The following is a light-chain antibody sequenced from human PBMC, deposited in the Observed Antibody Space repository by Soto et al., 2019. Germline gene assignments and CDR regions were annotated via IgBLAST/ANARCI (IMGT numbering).Light chain of an antibody. J-gene: IGKJ4*01. CDR2: GAS. V-gene: IGKV3-20*01. CDR3: QQYGSSPPRLT. CDR1: QSVSRSY. Sequence: EIVLTQSPGTLSLSPGERATLSCRASQSVSRSYLAWYQQKPGQAPRLLIYGASSRATGIPDRFSGSGSGTDFTLTISRLEPEDFAVYYCQQYGSSPPRLTFGGGTKVEIK.